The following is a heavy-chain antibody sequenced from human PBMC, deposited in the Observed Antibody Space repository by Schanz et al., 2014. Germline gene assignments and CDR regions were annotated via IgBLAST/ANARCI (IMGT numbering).Heavy chain of an antibody. D-gene: IGHD3-10*01. J-gene: IGHJ4*02. CDR2: MSYDGSIK. CDR3: ARANYRRKINFDY. CDR1: GFTFSSYG. V-gene: IGHV3-33*01. Sequence: QVQLVESGGGVVQPGRSLRLSCAASGFTFSSYGMHWARQAPGKGLEWVAAMSYDGSIKYYADSVKGRFTMSRDNSKNALYLQMNSLRAEDTAVYYCARANYRRKINFDYWGRGTLVTVSS.